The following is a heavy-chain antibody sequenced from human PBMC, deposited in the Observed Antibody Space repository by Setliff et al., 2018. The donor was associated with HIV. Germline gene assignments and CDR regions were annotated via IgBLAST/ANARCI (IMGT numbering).Heavy chain of an antibody. J-gene: IGHJ6*03. Sequence: SVKVSCKASGGTFSSYAISWVRQAPGQGLEWMGGIIPIFGTANYAQKFQGRVTITTDESTSTAYMELSSLRSEDTAVYYCADSTYYYYYMDVWGEGTTVTVSS. CDR2: IIPIFGTA. D-gene: IGHD6-13*01. CDR1: GGTFSSYA. CDR3: ADSTYYYYYMDV. V-gene: IGHV1-69*05.